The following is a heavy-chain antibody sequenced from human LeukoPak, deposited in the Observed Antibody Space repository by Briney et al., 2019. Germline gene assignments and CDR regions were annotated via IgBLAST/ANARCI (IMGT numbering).Heavy chain of an antibody. J-gene: IGHJ4*02. Sequence: GGSLRLSCAASGFTFSSYSMNWVRQAPGKGLEWVGRSRNKASSYTTEYAASVKGRFTISRDDSKNSLYLQMNSLKTEDTAVYYCARRTHSSGWYFDYWGQGTLVTVSS. CDR1: GFTFSSYS. D-gene: IGHD6-25*01. CDR3: ARRTHSSGWYFDY. V-gene: IGHV3-72*01. CDR2: SRNKASSYTT.